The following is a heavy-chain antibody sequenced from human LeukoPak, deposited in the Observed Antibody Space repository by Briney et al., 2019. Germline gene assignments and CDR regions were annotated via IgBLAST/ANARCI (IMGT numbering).Heavy chain of an antibody. J-gene: IGHJ4*02. CDR1: GYTFTSYY. CDR2: INPSGGST. Sequence: ASVKVSCKAFGYTFTSYYMHWVRQAPGQGLEWMGIINPSGGSTSYAQKFQGRVTMTRDTSTSTVYMELSSLRSEDTAVYYCARNTLDTAMGAAVDYWGQGTLVTVVS. V-gene: IGHV1-46*03. CDR3: ARNTLDTAMGAAVDY. D-gene: IGHD5-18*01.